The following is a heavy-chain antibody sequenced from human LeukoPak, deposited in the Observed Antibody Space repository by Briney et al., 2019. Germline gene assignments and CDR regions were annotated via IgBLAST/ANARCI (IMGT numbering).Heavy chain of an antibody. J-gene: IGHJ4*02. CDR1: GGSISSYY. CDR2: IYYSGST. V-gene: IGHV4-59*01. Sequence: SETLSLTCTVSGGSISSYYWSWIRQTPGKGLEWIGYIYYSGSTNYNPSLKSRVTISVDTSKNQFSLKLSSVTAADTAVYYCAREGGGGGYSSSWGFDYWGQGTLVTVSS. D-gene: IGHD6-6*01. CDR3: AREGGGGGYSSSWGFDY.